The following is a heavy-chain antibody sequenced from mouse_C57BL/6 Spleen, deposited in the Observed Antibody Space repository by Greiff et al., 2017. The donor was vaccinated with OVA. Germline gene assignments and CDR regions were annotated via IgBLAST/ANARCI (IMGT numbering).Heavy chain of an antibody. V-gene: IGHV1-80*01. Sequence: QVHVKQSGAELVKPGASVKISCKASGYAFSSYWMNWVKQRPGKGLEWIGQIYPGDGDTNYNGKFKGKATLTADKSSSTAYMQLSSLTSEDSAVYFCAKSRQDSSGLFDYWGQGTTLTVSS. D-gene: IGHD3-2*02. J-gene: IGHJ2*01. CDR3: AKSRQDSSGLFDY. CDR2: IYPGDGDT. CDR1: GYAFSSYW.